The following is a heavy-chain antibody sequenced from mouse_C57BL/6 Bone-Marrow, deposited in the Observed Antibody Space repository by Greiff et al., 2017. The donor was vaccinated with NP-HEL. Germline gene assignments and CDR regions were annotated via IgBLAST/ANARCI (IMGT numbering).Heavy chain of an antibody. CDR3: ARDNVFITTVVAWYFDV. V-gene: IGHV1-72*01. D-gene: IGHD1-1*01. Sequence: QVQLQQPGAELVKPGASVKLSCKASGYTFTSYWMHWVKQRPGRGLEWIGRIDPNRGGTKYNEKFKSKATLTVDKPSSTAYMQLSSLTSEDTAVYYCARDNVFITTVVAWYFDVWGTGTTVTVSS. CDR2: IDPNRGGT. J-gene: IGHJ1*03. CDR1: GYTFTSYW.